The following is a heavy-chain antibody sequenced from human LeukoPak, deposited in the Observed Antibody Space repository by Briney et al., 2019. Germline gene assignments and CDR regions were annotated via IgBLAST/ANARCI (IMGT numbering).Heavy chain of an antibody. J-gene: IGHJ3*02. Sequence: GGSLRLSCAAPGFTFSSYGMHWVRQAPGKGLERVAFIRYDGSNKYYADSVKGRFTISRDNSKNTLYLQMNSLRAEDTAVYYCAKVGGAPIGYCSGGSCPDWDAFDIWGQGTMVTVSS. CDR1: GFTFSSYG. CDR3: AKVGGAPIGYCSGGSCPDWDAFDI. D-gene: IGHD2-15*01. V-gene: IGHV3-30*02. CDR2: IRYDGSNK.